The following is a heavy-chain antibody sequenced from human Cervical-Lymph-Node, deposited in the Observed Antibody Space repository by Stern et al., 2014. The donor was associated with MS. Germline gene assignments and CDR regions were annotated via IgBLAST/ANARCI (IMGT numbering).Heavy chain of an antibody. CDR1: GFSFSFYG. CDR3: ASRYDYGDYIY. D-gene: IGHD4-17*01. Sequence: VQLVQSGGGVVQPGRSLRLACAASGFSFSFYGLHWVRQAPGKGLEWVTHISSDGSKKYYADSVKGLFTISRDNSKNTLFLQMNSLRAEDTAVYYCASRYDYGDYIYWGQGTLVIVSS. CDR2: ISSDGSKK. V-gene: IGHV3-30*04. J-gene: IGHJ4*02.